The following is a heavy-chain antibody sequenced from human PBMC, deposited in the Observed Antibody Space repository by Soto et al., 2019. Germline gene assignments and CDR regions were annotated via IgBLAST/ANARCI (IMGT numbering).Heavy chain of an antibody. CDR2: IYYTGST. V-gene: IGHV4-61*01. D-gene: IGHD2-2*01. Sequence: SETLSLTCTVSGGSFKSGSYSWSWIRQAPGKGLEWIGYIYYTGSTNYNPSLKSRVTMSVDTSKNQFSLKLSSVTAADTAVYYCARAPRDAIPDYWGQGTLVTVSS. J-gene: IGHJ4*02. CDR1: GGSFKSGSYS. CDR3: ARAPRDAIPDY.